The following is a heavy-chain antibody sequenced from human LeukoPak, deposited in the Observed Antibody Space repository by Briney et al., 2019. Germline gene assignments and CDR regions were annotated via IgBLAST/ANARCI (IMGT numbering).Heavy chain of an antibody. D-gene: IGHD3-22*01. V-gene: IGHV1-18*01. Sequence: ASVRVSCKASGYTFTRYGISWVRQAPGQGLEWMGWISAYNGNTNYAQKLQGRVTMTTDTSTSTAYMELRSLRSDDTAVYYCARFYDSSGYYLFDPWGQGTLVTVSS. CDR1: GYTFTRYG. J-gene: IGHJ5*02. CDR3: ARFYDSSGYYLFDP. CDR2: ISAYNGNT.